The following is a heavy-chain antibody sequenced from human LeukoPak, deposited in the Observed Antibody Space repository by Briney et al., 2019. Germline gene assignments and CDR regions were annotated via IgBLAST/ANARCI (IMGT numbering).Heavy chain of an antibody. D-gene: IGHD1-1*01. CDR3: AREAQQLVTIYFDY. CDR1: GYTFTSYG. J-gene: IGHJ4*02. CDR2: ISAYNGNS. Sequence: SVKLSCKASGYTFTSYGISWVRQAPGQGLEVMGWISAYNGNSYYTQNLQGRVTMTTDTSTSTAYMELRSLRSDDTAVYYCAREAQQLVTIYFDYWGQGTLVTVSS. V-gene: IGHV1-18*01.